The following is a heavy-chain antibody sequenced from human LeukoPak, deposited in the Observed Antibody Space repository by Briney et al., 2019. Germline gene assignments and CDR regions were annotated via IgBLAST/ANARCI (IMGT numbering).Heavy chain of an antibody. D-gene: IGHD6-13*01. V-gene: IGHV6-1*01. CDR3: ARDRKSGSSWQSFDY. CDR1: GDSVSSNSAA. J-gene: IGHJ4*02. CDR2: TYYRSTWYS. Sequence: SQTLSLTCAISGDSVSSNSAAWDWIRQSPSRGLEWLGRTYYRSTWYSEYAASVKSRTTINPDTSTNQFSLRLNSVTPEDTAVYYCARDRKSGSSWQSFDYWGQGTLVTVSS.